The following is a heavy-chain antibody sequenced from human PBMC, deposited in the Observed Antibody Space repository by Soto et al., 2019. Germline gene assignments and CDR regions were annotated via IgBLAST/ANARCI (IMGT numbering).Heavy chain of an antibody. CDR1: GGSISSGGYY. Sequence: PSETLSLTCAVSGGSISSGGYYWSWIRQPPGKGLEWIGYIYYSGSTNYNPSLKSRVTISVDTSKNQFSLRLSSVTAADTAVYYCARAPDDYGDYFDYWGQGTLVTVSS. CDR2: IYYSGST. J-gene: IGHJ4*02. D-gene: IGHD4-17*01. V-gene: IGHV4-61*08. CDR3: ARAPDDYGDYFDY.